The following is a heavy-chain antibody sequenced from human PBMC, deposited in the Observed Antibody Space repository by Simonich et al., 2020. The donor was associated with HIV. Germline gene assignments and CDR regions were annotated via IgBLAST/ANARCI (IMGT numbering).Heavy chain of an antibody. CDR3: AREGGCTNGVCLVDY. J-gene: IGHJ4*02. Sequence: EVPLVESGGGLAQPGRSMRLSCTASGFTFGDSVMSWVRQAPGKGLEWVSSISSSSSYIFYAGSVRGRCTISRDNAKDSLYLQMNSLRAEDTAVYYCAREGGCTNGVCLVDYWGQGTLVTVSS. V-gene: IGHV3-21*01. D-gene: IGHD2-8*01. CDR1: GFTFGDSV. CDR2: ISSSSSYI.